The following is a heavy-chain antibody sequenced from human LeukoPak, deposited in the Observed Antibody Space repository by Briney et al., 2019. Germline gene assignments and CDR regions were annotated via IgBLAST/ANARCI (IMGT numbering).Heavy chain of an antibody. CDR3: ARKGLGGELGGFDY. J-gene: IGHJ4*02. CDR2: IRYDGSNK. D-gene: IGHD1-26*01. Sequence: GGSLRLSCAASGFTFSSYDMHWVRQAPGKGLEWVAFIRYDGSNKYYAGSVKGRFTISRDNSKNTLFLQMNSLRAEDTALYYCARKGLGGELGGFDYWGQGTLVTVSS. V-gene: IGHV3-30*02. CDR1: GFTFSSYD.